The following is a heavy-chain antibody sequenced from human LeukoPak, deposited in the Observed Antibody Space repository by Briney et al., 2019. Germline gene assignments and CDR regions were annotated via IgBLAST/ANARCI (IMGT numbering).Heavy chain of an antibody. D-gene: IGHD6-19*01. Sequence: SETLSLTCTVSGGSISSYYWSWIRQPAGKGLEWIGRIYTSGSTNYNPSLKSRVTMSVDTSKNQFSLKLSSVTAADTAVYYCARGYLWPDSSGWYGKGFDYWGQGTLVTVSS. V-gene: IGHV4-4*07. J-gene: IGHJ4*02. CDR3: ARGYLWPDSSGWYGKGFDY. CDR1: GGSISSYY. CDR2: IYTSGST.